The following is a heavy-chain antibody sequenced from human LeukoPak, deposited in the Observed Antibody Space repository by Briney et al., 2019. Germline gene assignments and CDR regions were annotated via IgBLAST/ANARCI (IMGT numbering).Heavy chain of an antibody. CDR1: GHTFTGYY. CDR3: AREVAARTPNNWFDP. V-gene: IGHV1-2*02. Sequence: GASVKVSCKASGHTFTGYYMHWVRQAPGQGLEWMGWINPNSGDTNYAQKFQGRVTMTRDTSISTAYMELSRLRSDDTAVYYCAREVAARTPNNWFDPWGQGTLVTVSS. CDR2: INPNSGDT. D-gene: IGHD6-6*01. J-gene: IGHJ5*02.